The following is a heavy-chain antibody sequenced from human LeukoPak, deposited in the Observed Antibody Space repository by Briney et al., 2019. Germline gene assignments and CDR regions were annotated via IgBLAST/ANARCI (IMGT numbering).Heavy chain of an antibody. J-gene: IGHJ3*02. CDR1: GFTFSSYS. V-gene: IGHV3-48*02. D-gene: IGHD1-7*01. Sequence: GGSLRLSCAASGFTFSSYSMNWVRQAPGKGLEWVSYISSSSGTIYYADSVKGRFTISRDNAKTSLYLLMNSLRDDDTAVYYCARNWNYAFDIWGQGTMVTVSS. CDR2: ISSSSGTI. CDR3: ARNWNYAFDI.